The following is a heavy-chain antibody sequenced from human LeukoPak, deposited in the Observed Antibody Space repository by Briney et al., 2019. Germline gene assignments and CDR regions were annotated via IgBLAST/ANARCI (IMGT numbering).Heavy chain of an antibody. CDR3: ARLVDARLRAVADV. V-gene: IGHV4-59*08. CDR2: IYHTGST. Sequence: KTSETLSLTCSVSGGPFGSHYWSWIRQVPGKGLEWIGYIYHTGSTNYNPSLRSRVLISLDTSKNQFPLKLTSVTAADTAVYYCARLVDARLRAVADVWGQGTTVTVSS. D-gene: IGHD3-10*01. J-gene: IGHJ6*02. CDR1: GGPFGSHY.